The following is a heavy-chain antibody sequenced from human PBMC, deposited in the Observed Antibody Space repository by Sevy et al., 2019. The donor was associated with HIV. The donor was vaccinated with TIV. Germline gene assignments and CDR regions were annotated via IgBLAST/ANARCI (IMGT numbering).Heavy chain of an antibody. V-gene: IGHV4-59*01. CDR2: IYYSGST. CDR1: GGSISSYY. Sequence: SETLSLTCTVSGGSISSYYWSWIRQPPGKGLEWIGYIYYSGSTNYNPSLKSRVTISVDTSKNQFSLKLSSVTAADTAVYYCAREVWSIAARNDAFDIWGQGTMVTVSS. J-gene: IGHJ3*02. D-gene: IGHD6-6*01. CDR3: AREVWSIAARNDAFDI.